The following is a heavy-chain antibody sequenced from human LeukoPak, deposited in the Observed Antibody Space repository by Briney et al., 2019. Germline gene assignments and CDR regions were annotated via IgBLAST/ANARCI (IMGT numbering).Heavy chain of an antibody. D-gene: IGHD1-26*01. CDR3: ARGGTYAYFDL. Sequence: GGSLRLSCAASGFTFSSYSMNWVRQAPGKGLEWVSYVSSSSSTIYYVDSVKGRFTISRDNAKNSLYLQMNSLRAEDTAVYYCARGGTYAYFDLWGRGTLVTVSS. V-gene: IGHV3-48*01. CDR2: VSSSSSTI. J-gene: IGHJ2*01. CDR1: GFTFSSYS.